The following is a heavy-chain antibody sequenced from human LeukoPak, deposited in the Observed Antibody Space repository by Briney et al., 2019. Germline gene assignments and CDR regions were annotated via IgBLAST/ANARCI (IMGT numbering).Heavy chain of an antibody. CDR1: GFTFSSYA. V-gene: IGHV3-23*01. CDR2: ISGSGGST. CDR3: AKSPRGSWYPFDY. D-gene: IGHD6-13*01. J-gene: IGHJ4*02. Sequence: SGGSLRLSCAASGFTFSSYAMSWVRQAPGKGLEWVSAISGSGGSTYYADSVKGRFTISRDNSKNTPYLQMNSLRAEDTAVYYCAKSPRGSWYPFDYWGQGTLVTVSP.